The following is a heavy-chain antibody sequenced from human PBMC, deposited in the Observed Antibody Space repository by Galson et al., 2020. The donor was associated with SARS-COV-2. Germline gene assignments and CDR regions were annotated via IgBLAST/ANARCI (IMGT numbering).Heavy chain of an antibody. CDR3: ARMIAVAGIPHFDY. Sequence: SETLSLTCTVSGGSISSYYWSWIRQPPGKGLEWIGYIYYSGSTNYNPSLKSRVTISVDTSKNQFSLKLSSVTAADTAVYYCARMIAVAGIPHFDYWGQGTLVTVSS. CDR1: GGSISSYY. D-gene: IGHD6-19*01. J-gene: IGHJ4*02. CDR2: IYYSGST. V-gene: IGHV4-59*01.